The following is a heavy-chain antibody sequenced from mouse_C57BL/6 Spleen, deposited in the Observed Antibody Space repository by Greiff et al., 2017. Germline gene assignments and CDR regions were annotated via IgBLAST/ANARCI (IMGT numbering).Heavy chain of an antibody. Sequence: DVMLVESGGGLVKPGGSLKLSCAASGFTFSDYGMHWVRQAPEKGLEWVAYISSGSSTIYYADTVKGRFTISRDNAKNTLFLQMTSLRSEDTAMYYCARRDYGSSGGYAMDYWGQGTSVTVSS. CDR1: GFTFSDYG. D-gene: IGHD1-1*01. J-gene: IGHJ4*01. V-gene: IGHV5-17*01. CDR3: ARRDYGSSGGYAMDY. CDR2: ISSGSSTI.